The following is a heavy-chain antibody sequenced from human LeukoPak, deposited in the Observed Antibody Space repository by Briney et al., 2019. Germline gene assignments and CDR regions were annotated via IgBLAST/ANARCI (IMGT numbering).Heavy chain of an antibody. J-gene: IGHJ4*02. CDR3: ARGRRDGYNFPRLEYFDY. Sequence: GGSLRLSCAASGFTFSSSGMHWVRQAPGKGLEWVSYISSSSSTIYYADSVKGRFTISRDNAKNSLYLQMNSLRDEDTAVYYCARGRRDGYNFPRLEYFDYWGQGTLVTVSS. CDR1: GFTFSSSG. CDR2: ISSSSSTI. D-gene: IGHD5-24*01. V-gene: IGHV3-48*02.